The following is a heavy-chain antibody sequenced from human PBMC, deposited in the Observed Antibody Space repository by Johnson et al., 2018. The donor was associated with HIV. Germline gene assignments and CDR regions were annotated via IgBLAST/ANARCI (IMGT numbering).Heavy chain of an antibody. V-gene: IGHV3-15*01. Sequence: VQLVESGGGLVKPGGSLRLSCAASGFTFSNAWMSWVRQAPGKGLEWVGRIKSKTDGGTTDYAAPVKGRFTISRDDSKNTLYLQMNSLKTEDTAVYYCAKDLRSSGSTGAFDIWGQGTMVTVSS. CDR3: AKDLRSSGSTGAFDI. CDR1: GFTFSNAW. D-gene: IGHD6-19*01. CDR2: IKSKTDGGTT. J-gene: IGHJ3*02.